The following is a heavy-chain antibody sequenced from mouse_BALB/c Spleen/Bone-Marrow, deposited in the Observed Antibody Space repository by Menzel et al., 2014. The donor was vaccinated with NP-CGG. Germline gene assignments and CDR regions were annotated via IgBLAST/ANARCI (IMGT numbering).Heavy chain of an antibody. CDR3: ARATYYGNFFDY. D-gene: IGHD2-10*01. V-gene: IGHV3-2*02. CDR2: ISYSGST. CDR1: GYSITSDYA. J-gene: IGHJ2*01. Sequence: EVMLVESGPGLVKPSQSLSLTCTVTGYSITSDYAWNWIRQFPGNKLEWMGYISYSGSTDYNPSLKSRISITRDTSKNQFFLQLNSVTTEDTATYYCARATYYGNFFDYWGQGTTLTVSS.